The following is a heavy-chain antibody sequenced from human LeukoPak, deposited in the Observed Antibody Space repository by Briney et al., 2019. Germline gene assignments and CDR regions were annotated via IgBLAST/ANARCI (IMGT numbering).Heavy chain of an antibody. CDR3: ARDVRRSGDYYGMDV. J-gene: IGHJ6*02. Sequence: PGGSLRLSCAASGFTVSSNYISWVRQAPGKGLGWVSVIYSGGSTYYTDSVKGRFTITRDNSKNTLYLQMNSLRVEDTAVYYCARDVRRSGDYYGMDVWGQGTTVTVSS. D-gene: IGHD3-3*01. CDR2: IYSGGST. CDR1: GFTVSSNY. V-gene: IGHV3-66*01.